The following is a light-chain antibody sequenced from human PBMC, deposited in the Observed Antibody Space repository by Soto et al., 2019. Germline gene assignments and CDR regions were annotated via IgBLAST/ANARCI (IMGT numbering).Light chain of an antibody. CDR2: DAS. V-gene: IGKV3-11*01. J-gene: IGKJ5*01. CDR1: QSVSTS. CDR3: QQRNVWPPIT. Sequence: EIVLTQSPGTLSLSPGERATLSCRASQSVSTSLAWYQHKPGQAPRLVIYDASLRANGVPARFGGSGSGTDFTLTINSLEPEDFAVYYCQQRNVWPPITFGQGTRLEIK.